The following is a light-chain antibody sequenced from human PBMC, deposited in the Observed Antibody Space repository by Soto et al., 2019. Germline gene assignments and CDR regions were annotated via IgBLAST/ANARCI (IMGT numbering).Light chain of an antibody. V-gene: IGLV1-40*01. CDR1: SSNIGAGYD. CDR2: GNT. J-gene: IGLJ2*01. Sequence: QAVVTQPPSVSGAPGQRVTISCTGSSSNIGAGYDVHWYQQLPGTAPKVLISGNTDRPSGVPDRFSGSKSGTSASLAISGLQADDEADYYCQSYDSSLSGVVFGGGTQLTVL. CDR3: QSYDSSLSGVV.